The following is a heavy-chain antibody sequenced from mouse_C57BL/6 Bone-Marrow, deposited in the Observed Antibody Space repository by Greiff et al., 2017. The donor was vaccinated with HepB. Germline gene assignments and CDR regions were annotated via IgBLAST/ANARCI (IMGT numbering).Heavy chain of an antibody. CDR1: GYTFTDYN. J-gene: IGHJ1*03. D-gene: IGHD4-1*01. V-gene: IGHV1-18*01. Sequence: VQLQQSGPELVKPGASVKIPCKASGYTFTDYNIDWVKQSHGKSLEWIGDINPNNGGTNYNQKFKGKATLTVDKSSSTAYMELRSLTSEDTAVYYCARANWEWYFDVWGTGTTVTVTS. CDR2: INPNNGGT. CDR3: ARANWEWYFDV.